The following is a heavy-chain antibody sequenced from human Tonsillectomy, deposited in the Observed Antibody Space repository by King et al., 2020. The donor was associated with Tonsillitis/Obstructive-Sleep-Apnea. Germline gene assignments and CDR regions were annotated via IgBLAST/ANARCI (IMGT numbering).Heavy chain of an antibody. Sequence: QLVQSGAEVKKPGASVKVSCKASGYTFTNYDITWVRQAPGQGLEWVGWSSPYNGDTNYAQKLQGRVTMTSDTSTSTAYMELRSLRSDDTAVYYCAREYYDSSGYYHGYFQHWGQGTLVTVSS. V-gene: IGHV1-18*01. CDR3: AREYYDSSGYYHGYFQH. J-gene: IGHJ1*01. CDR2: SSPYNGDT. CDR1: GYTFTNYD. D-gene: IGHD3-22*01.